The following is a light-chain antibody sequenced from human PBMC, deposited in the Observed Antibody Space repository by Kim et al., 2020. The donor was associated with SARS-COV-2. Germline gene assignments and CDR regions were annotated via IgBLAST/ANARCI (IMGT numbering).Light chain of an antibody. CDR3: QSYDDSGWV. Sequence: NFMLTQPHSVSESPGKTVTISCTRSSGSIASNYVQWSRQRPGSAPTTVIYEDNQRPSGVPDRFSGSIDSSSNSASLTISGLKTEDEADYYCQSYDDSGWVFGGGTQLTVL. J-gene: IGLJ3*02. CDR2: EDN. CDR1: SGSIASNY. V-gene: IGLV6-57*04.